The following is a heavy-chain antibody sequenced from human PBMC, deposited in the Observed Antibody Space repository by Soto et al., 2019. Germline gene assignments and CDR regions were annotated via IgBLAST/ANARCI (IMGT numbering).Heavy chain of an antibody. CDR2: ISAYNGNT. CDR1: GYTFTSYG. V-gene: IGHV1-18*01. CDR3: ARDRGGWLQYDI. D-gene: IGHD5-12*01. Sequence: ASVKVSCKASGYTFTSYGISWVRQAPGQGLEWMGWISAYNGNTNYAQKLQGRVTMTTDTSTSTAYVELRSLRSDDTAVYYCARDRGGWLQYDIWGQGTMVTVSS. J-gene: IGHJ3*02.